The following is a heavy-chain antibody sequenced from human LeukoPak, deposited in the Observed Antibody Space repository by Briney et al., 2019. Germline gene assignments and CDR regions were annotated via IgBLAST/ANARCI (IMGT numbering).Heavy chain of an antibody. J-gene: IGHJ4*02. D-gene: IGHD3-22*01. CDR2: MNPNSGNT. CDR3: ARGGYHDSSGYHYNNDY. V-gene: IGHV1-8*01. CDR1: EYTFTSYD. Sequence: ASVKVSCKASEYTFTSYDINWVRQATGHGLEWMGWMNPNSGNTGYAQKFQGRVTMTRNTSISTAYMELSSLRSEDTAVYYCARGGYHDSSGYHYNNDYWGQGTLVTVSS.